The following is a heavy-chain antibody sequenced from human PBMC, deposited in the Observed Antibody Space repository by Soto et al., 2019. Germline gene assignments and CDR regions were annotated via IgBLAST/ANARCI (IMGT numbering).Heavy chain of an antibody. D-gene: IGHD6-19*01. CDR1: GGSVSSNSSA. Sequence: SQTLSLTFAISGGSVSSNSSAWNWISQSPSRGLEWLGRTYYRSKWYNDYAVSVKSRITINPDTSKNQFSLQLNSVTPEDTAVYYCARGSRIAVAGYYYYYGMDVWGQGTTVTVSS. V-gene: IGHV6-1*01. CDR2: TYYRSKWYN. CDR3: ARGSRIAVAGYYYYYGMDV. J-gene: IGHJ6*02.